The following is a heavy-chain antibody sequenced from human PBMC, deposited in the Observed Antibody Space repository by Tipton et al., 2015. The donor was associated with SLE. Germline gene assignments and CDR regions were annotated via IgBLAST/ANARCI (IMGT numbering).Heavy chain of an antibody. CDR3: ARVGGYSSPRYPDY. CDR2: IIPILGIA. Sequence: QLVQSGPEVKKPGSSVKVSCKASGGTFSSYAIGWVRQAPGQGLEWMGGIIPILGIANYAQKFQGRVTISPDESTSTAYMELSSLRPEDTAVYYCARVGGYSSPRYPDYWGQGTLVTVSS. D-gene: IGHD6-13*01. J-gene: IGHJ4*02. CDR1: GGTFSSYA. V-gene: IGHV1-69*01.